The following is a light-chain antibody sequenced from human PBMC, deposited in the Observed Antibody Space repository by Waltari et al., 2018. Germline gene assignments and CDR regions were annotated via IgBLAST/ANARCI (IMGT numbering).Light chain of an antibody. V-gene: IGKV1-8*01. CDR2: AAS. Sequence: AIRMTQSPSSFSPSTGDRVTIPCRASQGISSYLAWYQQKPGKAPKLLIYAASTLQSGVPSRFSGSGSGTDFTLTISCLQSEDFATYYCQQYYSYPRTFGQGTKVEIK. CDR3: QQYYSYPRT. CDR1: QGISSY. J-gene: IGKJ1*01.